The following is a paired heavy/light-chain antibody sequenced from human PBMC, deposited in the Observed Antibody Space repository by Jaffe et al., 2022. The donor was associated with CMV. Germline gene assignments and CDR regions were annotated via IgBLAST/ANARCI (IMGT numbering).Heavy chain of an antibody. V-gene: IGHV1-46*01. CDR1: GYTFTTYY. J-gene: IGHJ4*02. D-gene: IGHD6-13*01. Sequence: QVQLVQSGAEVKKPGASVEVSCKASGYTFTTYYMHWVRQAPGQGLEWMGIINPNGGSTNYAQKFQGRVTMTRDTSTSTVYMELSSLRSDDTAVYYCARSIVAAPFDYWGQGTLVTVSS. CDR2: INPNGGST. CDR3: ARSIVAAPFDY.
Light chain of an antibody. J-gene: IGLJ3*02. CDR1: TGAVTSGHY. Sequence: QAVVTQEPSLTVSPGGTVTLTCGSSTGAVTSGHYPYWFQQKPGQAPRTLIYDTSNKHSWTPARFSGSLLGGKAALTLSGAQPEDEADYYCLLSYSGARVFGGGTKLTVL. CDR2: DTS. V-gene: IGLV7-46*01. CDR3: LLSYSGARV.